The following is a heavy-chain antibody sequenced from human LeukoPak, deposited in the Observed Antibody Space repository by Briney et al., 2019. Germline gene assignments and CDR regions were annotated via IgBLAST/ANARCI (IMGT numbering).Heavy chain of an antibody. CDR2: ISYDGSNK. D-gene: IGHD1-26*01. CDR1: GFTFSSYG. J-gene: IGHJ4*02. V-gene: IGHV3-30*18. CDR3: AKGGSYYPRPAYFDY. Sequence: GGSLRLSCAASGFTFSSYGIHWVRQAPGKGLEGVAVISYDGSNKYYADSVKGRFTISRDNSKNTLYLQMNSLRAEYTAVYYCAKGGSYYPRPAYFDYWGQGTLVTVSS.